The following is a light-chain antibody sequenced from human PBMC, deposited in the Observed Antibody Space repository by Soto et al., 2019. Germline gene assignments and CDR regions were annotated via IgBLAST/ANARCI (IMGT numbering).Light chain of an antibody. CDR1: SSDVGNFNY. CDR2: EVT. J-gene: IGLJ2*01. V-gene: IGLV2-8*01. Sequence: QSALTQPPSASGSPGQSVTISCTGTSSDVGNFNYVSWYQQHPGKAHKLMIYEVTKRPSGVPDRFSGSKSGNTASLTISGLQAEDEADYFCNSYAGSNILVFGGGTKLTVL. CDR3: NSYAGSNILV.